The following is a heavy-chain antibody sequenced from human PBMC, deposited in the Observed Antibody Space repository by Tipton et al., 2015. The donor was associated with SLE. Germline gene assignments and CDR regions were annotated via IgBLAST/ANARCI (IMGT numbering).Heavy chain of an antibody. D-gene: IGHD6-19*01. CDR1: GHSITSDNW. Sequence: TLSLTCAVSGHSITSDNWWAWIRQPPGKGLEWIGSTYYDGNMYDNPSLRSRVTISVDRSRNQFSLKLSSVTAADTAVYYCASEILRDYGSAWGPDYWGQGTLVTVSS. V-gene: IGHV4-28*02. J-gene: IGHJ4*02. CDR2: TYYDGNM. CDR3: ASEILRDYGSAWGPDY.